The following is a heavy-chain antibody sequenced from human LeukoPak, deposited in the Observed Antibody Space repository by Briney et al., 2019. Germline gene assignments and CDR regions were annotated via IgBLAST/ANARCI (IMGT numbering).Heavy chain of an antibody. V-gene: IGHV4-31*03. CDR3: ARNMVRGVPDAFDI. D-gene: IGHD3-10*01. CDR1: GGSISSGGYY. J-gene: IGHJ3*02. CDR2: IYYSGST. Sequence: SQTLSLTCTVSGGSISSGGYYWSWIRQHPGKGLEWIGYIYYSGSTYYNPSLKSRVTISVDTSKNQFSLKLSSVTAVDTAVYYCARNMVRGVPDAFDIWGQGTMVTVSS.